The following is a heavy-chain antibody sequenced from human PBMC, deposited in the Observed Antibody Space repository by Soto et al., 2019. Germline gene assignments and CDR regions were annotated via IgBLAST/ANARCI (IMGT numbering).Heavy chain of an antibody. D-gene: IGHD3-9*01. J-gene: IGHJ4*02. CDR3: ARVTRYFDWLLALDY. CDR1: GFTFSDYY. Sequence: PGGSLRLSCAASGFTFSDYYMSWIRQAPGKGLEWVSYISSSSSYTNYADSVKGRFTISRDNAKNSLYLQMNSLRAEDTAVYYCARVTRYFDWLLALDYWGQGTLVTVS. CDR2: ISSSSSYT. V-gene: IGHV3-11*06.